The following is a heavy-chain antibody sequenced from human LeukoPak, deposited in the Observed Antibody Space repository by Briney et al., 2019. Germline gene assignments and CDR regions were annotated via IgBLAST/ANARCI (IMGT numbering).Heavy chain of an antibody. D-gene: IGHD4-23*01. CDR3: AKVGGDYGGNSPH. Sequence: GGSLRLSCAASGFTFSNYGLHWVRQAPGKGLEWVAFIRSDGNIKYYADSVKGRFTISRDDSKNTLYLQMNSLGAEDTAVYYCAKVGGDYGGNSPHWGQGTLVTVSS. V-gene: IGHV3-30*02. J-gene: IGHJ4*02. CDR1: GFTFSNYG. CDR2: IRSDGNIK.